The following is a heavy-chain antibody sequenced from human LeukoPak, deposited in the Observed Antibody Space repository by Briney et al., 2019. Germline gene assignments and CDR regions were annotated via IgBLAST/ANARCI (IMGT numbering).Heavy chain of an antibody. Sequence: GGSLRLSCAASGFTFSSYTMNWVRQAPGKGLEWVSSISSSSYIYYADSVKGRFTISRDNAKNSLSLQMNSLRAEDTAVYYCARRGDYYDTIDYWGQGTLVTVSS. D-gene: IGHD3-22*01. CDR1: GFTFSSYT. CDR2: ISSSSYI. V-gene: IGHV3-21*01. CDR3: ARRGDYYDTIDY. J-gene: IGHJ4*02.